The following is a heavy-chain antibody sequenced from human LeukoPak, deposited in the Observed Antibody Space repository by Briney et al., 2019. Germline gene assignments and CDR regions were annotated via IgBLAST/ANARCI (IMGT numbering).Heavy chain of an antibody. J-gene: IGHJ5*02. CDR2: IRGSGGST. CDR3: AKDIMTGTTGWFEP. Sequence: GGSLRLSCAASGFTFSSYAMSWVRQAPGKGLEWVSTIRGSGGSTYYADSVKGRFAISRDNSKNTLYLQMNSLRAEDTAVYYCAKDIMTGTTGWFEPWGQGTLVTVSS. V-gene: IGHV3-23*01. D-gene: IGHD1-7*01. CDR1: GFTFSSYA.